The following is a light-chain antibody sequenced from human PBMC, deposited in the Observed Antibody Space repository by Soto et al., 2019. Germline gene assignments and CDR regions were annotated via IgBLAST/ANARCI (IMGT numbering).Light chain of an antibody. V-gene: IGKV3-20*01. CDR3: QHYGSSPQT. J-gene: IGKJ1*01. Sequence: EIVLTQSPGTLSLSPGERATLSCRASQSVMSNYLAWYQQKPGQAPSLLIYGASSRATGIPDKFSGSGSGTEFTLTISRLEPEDFAVYYCQHYGSSPQTFGQGTKVEIK. CDR2: GAS. CDR1: QSVMSNY.